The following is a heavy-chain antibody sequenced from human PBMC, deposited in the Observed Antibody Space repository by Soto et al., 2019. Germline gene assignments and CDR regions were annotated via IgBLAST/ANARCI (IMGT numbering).Heavy chain of an antibody. D-gene: IGHD2-21*02. CDR1: GYTFTSYG. J-gene: IGHJ4*02. CDR2: ISAYNGNT. CDR3: ARSVVVTAIPSIFDY. Sequence: ASVKVSCKASGYTFTSYGISWVRQPPGQGLEWMGWISAYNGNTNYAQKLQGRVTMTTDTSTSTAYMELRSLRSDDTAVYYCARSVVVTAIPSIFDYWGQGTLVTVSS. V-gene: IGHV1-18*04.